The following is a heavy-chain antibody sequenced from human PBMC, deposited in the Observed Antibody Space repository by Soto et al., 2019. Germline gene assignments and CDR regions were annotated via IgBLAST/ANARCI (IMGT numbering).Heavy chain of an antibody. CDR2: INHSGST. CDR1: GGSFSGYY. J-gene: IGHJ5*02. CDR3: ARGVSSSRGVWFDP. V-gene: IGHV4-34*01. Sequence: TSETLSLTCAVYGGSFSGYYWSWIRQPPGKGLEWIGEINHSGSTNYNPSLKSRVTISVDTSKNQFSLKLSSVTAAGTAVYYCARGVSSSRGVWFDPWGQGTLVTVSS. D-gene: IGHD6-13*01.